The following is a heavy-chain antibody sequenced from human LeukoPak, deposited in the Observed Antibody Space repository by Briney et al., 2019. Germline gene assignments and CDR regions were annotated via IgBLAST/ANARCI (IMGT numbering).Heavy chain of an antibody. CDR2: ISSSGTYT. CDR3: ARAPGGYTAINF. D-gene: IGHD5-18*01. J-gene: IGHJ4*02. CDR1: EFTFSDYY. V-gene: IGHV3-11*05. Sequence: GGSLRLSCAASEFTFSDYYMTWVRQAPGKGLEWVSSISSSGTYTHYRDSVKGRFIISRDNAEKSLSLQMNSLKVEDTAVYYCARAPGGYTAINFWGRGTQVTVSS.